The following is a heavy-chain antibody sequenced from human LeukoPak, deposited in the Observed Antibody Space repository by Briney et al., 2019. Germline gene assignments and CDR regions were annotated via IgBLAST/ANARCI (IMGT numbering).Heavy chain of an antibody. CDR3: ARLGGYCSGGSCYYYWEMANWFDP. D-gene: IGHD2-15*01. J-gene: IGHJ5*02. V-gene: IGHV4-4*02. Sequence: SETLSLTCAVSGGSISSSNWWSWVRQPPGKGLEWIGEIYHSGSTNYNPSLKSRVTISVDTSKNQFSLKLSSVTAADTAVYYCARLGGYCSGGSCYYYWEMANWFDPWGQGTLVTVSS. CDR1: GGSISSSNW. CDR2: IYHSGST.